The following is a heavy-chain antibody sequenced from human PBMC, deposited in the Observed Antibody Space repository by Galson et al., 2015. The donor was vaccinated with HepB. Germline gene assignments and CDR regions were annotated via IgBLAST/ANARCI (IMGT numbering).Heavy chain of an antibody. CDR3: ARNGVTYDFWSGYYSSYYYGMDV. CDR2: IWYDGSNK. CDR1: GFTFSSYG. D-gene: IGHD3-3*01. V-gene: IGHV3-33*01. J-gene: IGHJ6*02. Sequence: LRLSCAASGFTFSSYGMHWVRQAPGKGLEWVAVIWYDGSNKYYADSVKGRFTISRDNSKNTLYLQMNSLRAEDTAVYYCARNGVTYDFWSGYYSSYYYGMDVWGQGTTVTVSS.